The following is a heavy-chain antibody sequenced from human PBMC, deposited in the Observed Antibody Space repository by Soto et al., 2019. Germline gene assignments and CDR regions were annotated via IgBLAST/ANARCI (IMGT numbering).Heavy chain of an antibody. V-gene: IGHV3-23*01. CDR2: ISGSGGST. CDR3: ANLKRGYSYGSFDY. CDR1: GFTFSSYA. J-gene: IGHJ4*02. Sequence: LRLSCAASGFTFSSYAMSWVRQAPGKGLEWVSAISGSGGSTYYADSVKGRFTISRDNSKNTLYLQMNSLRAEDTAVYYCANLKRGYSYGSFDYWGQGXLVTVSS. D-gene: IGHD5-18*01.